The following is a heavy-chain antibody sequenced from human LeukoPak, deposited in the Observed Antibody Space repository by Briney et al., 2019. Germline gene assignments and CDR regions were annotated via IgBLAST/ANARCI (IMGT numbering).Heavy chain of an antibody. D-gene: IGHD3-16*01. J-gene: IGHJ4*02. CDR3: ARRGGLSSGRGFDH. CDR1: GFDFNYYD. CDR2: ISSKSTYI. V-gene: IGHV3-21*01. Sequence: GGSLRLSCVASGFDFNYYDMNWVRQAPGKGLEWVSSISSKSTYIDSADSTKGRFTISRDNANNSVFLQMSSLRPEDTAVHYCARRGGLSSGRGFDHWGQGALVTVSS.